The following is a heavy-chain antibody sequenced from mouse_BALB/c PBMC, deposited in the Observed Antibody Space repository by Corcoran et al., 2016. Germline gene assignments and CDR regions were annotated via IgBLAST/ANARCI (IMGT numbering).Heavy chain of an antibody. V-gene: IGHV1-26*01. J-gene: IGHJ2*01. D-gene: IGHD4-1*01. CDR1: GYSFTGYY. CDR2: INPYNGAT. Sequence: EVQLQQSGPELVKPGALVKISCKASGYSFTGYYMHWVKQSHVKSLEWIGRINPYNGATSYNQNFKDKASLTVDKSSSTAYMELHSLTSEDSAVYYCARSDAGTGFDYWGQGTTLTVSS. CDR3: ARSDAGTGFDY.